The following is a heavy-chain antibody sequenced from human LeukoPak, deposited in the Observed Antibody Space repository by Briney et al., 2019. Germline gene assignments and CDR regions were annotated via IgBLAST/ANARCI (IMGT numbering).Heavy chain of an antibody. CDR1: GFTFSSFW. J-gene: IGHJ6*03. V-gene: IGHV3-7*01. CDR3: ARPPSFGVVIIPNYYMDV. Sequence: PGGSLRLSCAASGFTFSSFWMSWVRQAPGKGLEWVANIKQDGSEKYYVDSVKGRFTISRDNAKNSLYLQMNSLRAEDTAVYYCARPPSFGVVIIPNYYMDVWGKGTTVTVSS. D-gene: IGHD3-3*01. CDR2: IKQDGSEK.